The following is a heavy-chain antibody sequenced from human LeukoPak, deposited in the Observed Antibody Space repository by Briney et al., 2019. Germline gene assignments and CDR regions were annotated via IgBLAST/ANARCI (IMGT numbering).Heavy chain of an antibody. J-gene: IGHJ4*02. CDR2: INHSGST. CDR3: ARALFYYGSGRTFDY. Sequence: SETLSLTCAVYGESFSGYYLSWIRQPPGKGLEWIGEINHSGSTNYNPSLKSRVTISVDTSKNQFSLKLSSVTAADTAVYYCARALFYYGSGRTFDYWGQGTLVTVSS. D-gene: IGHD3-10*01. V-gene: IGHV4-34*01. CDR1: GESFSGYY.